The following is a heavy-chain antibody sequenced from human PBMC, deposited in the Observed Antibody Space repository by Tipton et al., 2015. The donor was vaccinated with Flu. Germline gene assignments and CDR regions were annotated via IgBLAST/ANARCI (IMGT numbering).Heavy chain of an antibody. V-gene: IGHV4-59*01. CDR3: ARYRNSGSYSGAADY. CDR2: IYYSGST. CDR1: GGSISSYY. D-gene: IGHD1-26*01. Sequence: TLSLTCTVSGGSISSYYWSWIRQPPGKGLEWIGYIYYSGSTNYNPSLKSRVTISVDTSKNQFSLKLSSVTAADTAVYYCARYRNSGSYSGAADYWGQGTLVTVSS. J-gene: IGHJ4*02.